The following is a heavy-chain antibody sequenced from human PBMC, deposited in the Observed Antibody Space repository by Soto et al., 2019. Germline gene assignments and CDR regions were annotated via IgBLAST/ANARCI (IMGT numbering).Heavy chain of an antibody. CDR1: GFTFSSYG. D-gene: IGHD3-16*02. CDR3: ARGNANMITFGGVIVPPQD. Sequence: QVQLVESGGGVVQPGRSLRLSCAASGFTFSSYGMHWVRQAPGKGLEWVAVIWYDGSNKYYADSVKGRFTISRDNSKNTLYLQMNSLSAEDTAVYYCARGNANMITFGGVIVPPQDWGQGTLVTVSS. V-gene: IGHV3-33*01. J-gene: IGHJ4*02. CDR2: IWYDGSNK.